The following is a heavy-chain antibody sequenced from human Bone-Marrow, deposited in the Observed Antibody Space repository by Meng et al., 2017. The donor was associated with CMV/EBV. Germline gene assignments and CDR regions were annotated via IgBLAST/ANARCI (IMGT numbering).Heavy chain of an antibody. V-gene: IGHV1-69*05. D-gene: IGHD6-13*01. J-gene: IGHJ6*02. CDR1: AGSPSPYA. Sequence: ASAGSPSPYAISWVRQAAGQGLEWMGGIIPIFGTANYAQKFQGRVTITTDESTSTAYMELSSLRSEDTAVYYCARANSSSWYGGDYYYYGREVWGQGTTVTRLL. CDR2: IIPIFGTA. CDR3: ARANSSSWYGGDYYYYGREV.